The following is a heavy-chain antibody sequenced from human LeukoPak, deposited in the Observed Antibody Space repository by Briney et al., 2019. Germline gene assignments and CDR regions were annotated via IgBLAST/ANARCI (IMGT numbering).Heavy chain of an antibody. CDR2: IYYSGST. D-gene: IGHD2-2*03. CDR1: GGSISSSSYY. V-gene: IGHV4-39*01. CDR3: ARLGYCSSTSCYPIDY. J-gene: IGHJ4*02. Sequence: PSETLSLTCTVSGGSISSSSYYWGWIRQPPGKGLGWIGSIYYSGSTYYNPSLKSRVTISVDTSKNQFSLKLSSVTAADTAVYYCARLGYCSSTSCYPIDYWGQGTLVTVSS.